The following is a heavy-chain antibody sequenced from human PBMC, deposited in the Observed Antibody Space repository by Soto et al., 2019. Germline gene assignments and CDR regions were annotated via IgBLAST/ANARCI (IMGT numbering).Heavy chain of an antibody. CDR3: ARDVLYSTSCDRRFDP. D-gene: IGHD6-6*01. J-gene: IGHJ5*02. V-gene: IGHV1-18*01. CDR1: GYTFNSYG. Sequence: QVQLVQSGGEVKKPGASVRVSSKASGYTFNSYGISWMRQAPGQALECMGWLNTYNGNTNYAQKFQGRVSMTTDTSTSTAYLELRSLGSDDTAVYYCARDVLYSTSCDRRFDPWGQGTLVTVSS. CDR2: LNTYNGNT.